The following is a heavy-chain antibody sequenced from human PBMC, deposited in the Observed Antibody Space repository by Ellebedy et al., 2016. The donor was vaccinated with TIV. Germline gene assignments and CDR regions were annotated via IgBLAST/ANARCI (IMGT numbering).Heavy chain of an antibody. J-gene: IGHJ5*02. CDR3: ARGGGCTGGTCYYPDR. D-gene: IGHD2-15*01. Sequence: GEFLKISCAASGFTFSYFTMNWVRQAPGKGLEWVSYISAGAIYYADSVRGRFTISRDNAKNSLYLQMDSLRVEDTAVYYCARGGGCTGGTCYYPDRWGQGTLVTVSP. CDR1: GFTFSYFT. V-gene: IGHV3-21*05. CDR2: ISAGAI.